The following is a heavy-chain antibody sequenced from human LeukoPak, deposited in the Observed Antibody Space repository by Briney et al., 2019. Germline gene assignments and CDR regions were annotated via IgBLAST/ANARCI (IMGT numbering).Heavy chain of an antibody. CDR2: MRRDGNEI. CDR3: AKPYNYGVRDVHFDY. CDR1: GFTFSTYW. Sequence: HPGGSLRLSCSASGFTFSTYWMSWVRQAPGKGLEWVANMRRDGNEIYYLDSVRGRFTISRDNAKNSLYLQMNSLRAEDAAVYFCAKPYNYGVRDVHFDYWGQGTLVAVSS. V-gene: IGHV3-7*01. J-gene: IGHJ4*02. D-gene: IGHD4-17*01.